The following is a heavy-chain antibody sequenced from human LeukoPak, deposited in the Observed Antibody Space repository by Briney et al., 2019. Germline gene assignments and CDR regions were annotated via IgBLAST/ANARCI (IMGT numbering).Heavy chain of an antibody. D-gene: IGHD3-10*01. V-gene: IGHV3-15*01. CDR3: TTGEWFGELLSGY. CDR2: IKSKTDDGTI. CDR1: GFTVSSNY. J-gene: IGHJ4*02. Sequence: PGGSLRLSCAASGFTVSSNYMSWVRQAPGKGLEWVGRIKSKTDDGTIDYAAPVKGRFTISRDDSKNTLFLQMNSLKAEDTAVYYCTTGEWFGELLSGYWGQGTLVTVSS.